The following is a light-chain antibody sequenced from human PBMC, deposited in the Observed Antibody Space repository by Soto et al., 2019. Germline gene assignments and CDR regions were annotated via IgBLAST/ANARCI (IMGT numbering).Light chain of an antibody. CDR2: GAS. CDR3: QQYGSSSLYT. V-gene: IGKV3-20*01. CDR1: QSVSSSY. Sequence: EIVLTQSPGTLSLSPGERATLSCRASQSVSSSYLGWYQQKPGQAPRLLIYGASSRATGILDRFSGSGSGTDFTLTISRLDPEDFAVYYCQQYGSSSLYTFGQGTKLEIK. J-gene: IGKJ2*01.